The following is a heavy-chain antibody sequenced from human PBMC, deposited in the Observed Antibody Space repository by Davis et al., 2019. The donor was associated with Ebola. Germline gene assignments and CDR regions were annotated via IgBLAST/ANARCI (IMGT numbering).Heavy chain of an antibody. D-gene: IGHD4-17*01. CDR1: GGTFSSYA. J-gene: IGHJ5*02. Sequence: AASVKVSCKASGGTFSSYAISWVRQAPGQGLEWMGGIIPIFGTANYAQKFQGRVAITADKSTSTAYMELSSLRSEDTAVYYCARDLHYGRNHWGQGTLVSVSS. CDR3: ARDLHYGRNH. CDR2: IIPIFGTA. V-gene: IGHV1-69*06.